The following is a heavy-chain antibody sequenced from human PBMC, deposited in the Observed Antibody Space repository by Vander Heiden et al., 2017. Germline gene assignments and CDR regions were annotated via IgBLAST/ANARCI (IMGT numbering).Heavy chain of an antibody. CDR1: GFTFSSYG. CDR2: IWYDGSNK. J-gene: IGHJ4*02. V-gene: IGHV3-33*01. Sequence: QVQLVESGGGVVQPGRSLRLSCAASGFTFSSYGLHWVRQAPGKGLEWVAVIWYDGSNKYYADSVKGRFTISRDNSKNTLYLQMNSLRAEDTAVYYYARERNYYDSSGLDYWGQGTLVTVSS. CDR3: ARERNYYDSSGLDY. D-gene: IGHD3-22*01.